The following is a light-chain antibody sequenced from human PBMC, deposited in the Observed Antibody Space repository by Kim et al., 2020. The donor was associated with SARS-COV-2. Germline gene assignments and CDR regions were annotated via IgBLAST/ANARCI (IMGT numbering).Light chain of an antibody. J-gene: IGLJ2*01. CDR2: DNN. CDR1: NSNIGNNY. V-gene: IGLV1-51*01. Sequence: GQKVTISCSGSNSNIGNNYVSWYQQLPGTAPKPLIYDNNKRPSGIPDRFSGSKSGTSATLGITGLQTGDEADYYCGTWDNTLSAGLFGGGTQLTVL. CDR3: GTWDNTLSAGL.